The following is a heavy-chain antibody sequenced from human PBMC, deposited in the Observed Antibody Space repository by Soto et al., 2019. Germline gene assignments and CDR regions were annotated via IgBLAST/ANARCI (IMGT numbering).Heavy chain of an antibody. CDR2: IYYSGST. J-gene: IGHJ5*02. CDR1: GGSISSGGYY. D-gene: IGHD2-2*01. CDR3: ASRYCSSTSCYPNWFDP. Sequence: SETLSLTCTVSGGSISSGGYYWSWIRQHPGKGLEWIGYIYYSGSTYYNPSLKSRVTISVDTSKNQFSLKLSSVTAADTAVYYCASRYCSSTSCYPNWFDPWGQATLVTVSS. V-gene: IGHV4-31*03.